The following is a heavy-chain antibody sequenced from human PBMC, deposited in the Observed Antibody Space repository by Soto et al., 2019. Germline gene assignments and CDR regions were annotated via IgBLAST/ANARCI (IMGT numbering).Heavy chain of an antibody. CDR2: FDPEEGET. CDR3: ATKEAAPAYYYYGMDV. D-gene: IGHD2-15*01. V-gene: IGHV1-24*01. J-gene: IGHJ6*02. Sequence: QVQLVQSGAEVKKPGASVKVSCKVSGYTLTELSMHWVRQAPGKGLEWMGGFDPEEGETIYAQKSQGRGTMTEDTSTDTAYMELSSLRCEDTAVYYCATKEAAPAYYYYGMDVWGQGTTVTVSS. CDR1: GYTLTELS.